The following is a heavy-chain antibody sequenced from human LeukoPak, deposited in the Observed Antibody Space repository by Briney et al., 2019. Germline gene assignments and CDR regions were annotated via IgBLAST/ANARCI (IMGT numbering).Heavy chain of an antibody. CDR1: GGSISSGSYY. CDR2: IYYSGST. Sequence: PSETLSLTCTVSGGSISSGSYYWSWIRQPPGKGLEWIGYIYYSGSTNYNPSLKSRVTISVDTSKNQFSLKLSSVTAADTAVYYCARGGIYDYVWGSYPQTTDAFDIWGQGTMVTVSS. J-gene: IGHJ3*02. D-gene: IGHD3-16*02. V-gene: IGHV4-61*01. CDR3: ARGGIYDYVWGSYPQTTDAFDI.